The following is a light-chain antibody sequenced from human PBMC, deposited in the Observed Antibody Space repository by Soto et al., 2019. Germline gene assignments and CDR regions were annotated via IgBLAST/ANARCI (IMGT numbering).Light chain of an antibody. J-gene: IGKJ1*01. V-gene: IGKV1-5*01. CDR3: QQYNSDPWT. CDR2: DAS. Sequence: DIQITQSPSTLLASVGDRVTITCRASQSINRRLDWYQQKPGKAHNLLIYDASTLESGVPARFSGGESGTEVTLTISSLQPDDFKTFYCQQYNSDPWTFGQGTRWIS. CDR1: QSINRR.